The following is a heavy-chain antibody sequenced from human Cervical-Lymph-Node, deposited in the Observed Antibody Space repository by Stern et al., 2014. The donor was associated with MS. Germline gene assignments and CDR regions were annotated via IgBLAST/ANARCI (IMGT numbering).Heavy chain of an antibody. J-gene: IGHJ6*02. CDR2: TSSGSRHV. V-gene: IGHV3-21*01. D-gene: IGHD2-8*01. CDR3: ARDMGLRVGVYCTGMDF. Sequence: EVQLVESGGGLVKPGGSLRLSCAASGFTFSSYTMSWVRQAPGKGLEWLSSTSSGSRHVFQAASVKGRFTISRDNAKNSLYLQRNNLRAEDAAVYYCARDMGLRVGVYCTGMDFWGQGTTVSVSS. CDR1: GFTFSSYT.